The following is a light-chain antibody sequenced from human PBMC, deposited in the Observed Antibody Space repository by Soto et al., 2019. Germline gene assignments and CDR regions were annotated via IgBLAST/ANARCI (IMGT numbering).Light chain of an antibody. Sequence: DIQLTQSPSFLSAXVGDRVTITCRASQGISSYLAWYQQKPGKAPKLLIYAASTLRSGVPSRFXXXXXXXXXXXXXSSLQPEDFATYYCQQLNSYPRLTFGGGTKVEMK. CDR3: QQLNSYPRLT. CDR2: AAS. CDR1: QGISSY. J-gene: IGKJ4*01. V-gene: IGKV1-9*01.